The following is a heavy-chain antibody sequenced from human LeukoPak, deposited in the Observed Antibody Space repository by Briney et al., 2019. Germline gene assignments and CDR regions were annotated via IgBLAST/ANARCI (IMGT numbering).Heavy chain of an antibody. Sequence: GGSLRLSCAASGFPFNTYEMNWVRQAPGKGLEWVSYISSSGRTTDYADSVKGRFTISRDNAKNSLYLQMNSLRDEDTAVYYCARDPAHSSGPFDCWGQGTLVTVSS. CDR2: ISSSGRTT. CDR1: GFPFNTYE. CDR3: ARDPAHSSGPFDC. J-gene: IGHJ4*02. D-gene: IGHD3-22*01. V-gene: IGHV3-48*03.